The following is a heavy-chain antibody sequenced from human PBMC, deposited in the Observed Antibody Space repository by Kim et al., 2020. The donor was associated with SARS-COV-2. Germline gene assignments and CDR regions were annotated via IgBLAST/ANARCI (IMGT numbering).Heavy chain of an antibody. Sequence: SETLSLTCAVYGGSFSGYYWSWIRQPPGKGLEWIGEINHSGSTNYNPSLKSRVTISVDTSKNQFSLKLSSVTAADTAVYYCARGKVYKGGSGSYYPLLFDYWGQGTLVTVSS. CDR3: ARGKVYKGGSGSYYPLLFDY. J-gene: IGHJ4*02. D-gene: IGHD3-10*01. V-gene: IGHV4-34*01. CDR1: GGSFSGYY. CDR2: INHSGST.